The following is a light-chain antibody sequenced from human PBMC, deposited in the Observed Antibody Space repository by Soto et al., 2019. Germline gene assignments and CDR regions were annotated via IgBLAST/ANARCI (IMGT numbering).Light chain of an antibody. V-gene: IGKV1D-13*01. CDR1: QAISSA. J-gene: IGKJ3*01. CDR3: QQFNNWPVT. Sequence: NQLTQSPSSLSAYVGDRATITCRASQAISSALAWYQQKPGKPPKLLIYDASTLQSGVPSRFSGTASGTDFTLTINSLQPEDFATYYCQQFNNWPVTFGPVSIVDI. CDR2: DAS.